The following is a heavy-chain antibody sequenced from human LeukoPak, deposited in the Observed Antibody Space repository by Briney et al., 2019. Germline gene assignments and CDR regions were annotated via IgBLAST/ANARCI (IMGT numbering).Heavy chain of an antibody. CDR1: GYTFTSYG. V-gene: IGHV1-18*01. Sequence: ASVKVSCKASGYTFTSYGISWVRQAPGQGLEWMGWISAYNGNTNYAQKLQGRVTMTTDTSTSTAYMELRSLRSDDTAVYYCARNQLRQQLVFGYYYYYMDVWGKGTTVTVSS. CDR2: ISAYNGNT. J-gene: IGHJ6*03. D-gene: IGHD6-13*01. CDR3: ARNQLRQQLVFGYYYYYMDV.